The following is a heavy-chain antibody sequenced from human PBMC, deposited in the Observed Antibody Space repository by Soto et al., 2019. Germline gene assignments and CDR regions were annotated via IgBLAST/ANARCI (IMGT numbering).Heavy chain of an antibody. Sequence: QVQLVQSGAEVKKPGASVKVSCKASGYTFTSYGISWVRQAPGQGLEWMGWISAYNGNTNYAQKLQGRVTMTTDTSTSTANMGLRTLRSDDTAGYYWARGTTVETGSYWGQGTLVTVSS. J-gene: IGHJ4*02. V-gene: IGHV1-18*01. CDR3: ARGTTVETGSY. CDR2: ISAYNGNT. D-gene: IGHD4-17*01. CDR1: GYTFTSYG.